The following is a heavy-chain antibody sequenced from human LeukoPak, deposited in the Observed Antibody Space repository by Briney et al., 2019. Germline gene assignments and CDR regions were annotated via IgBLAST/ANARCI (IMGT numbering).Heavy chain of an antibody. V-gene: IGHV3-21*01. Sequence: GGSLRLSCAASGFTFSSYSMNWVRQAPGKGLEWVSSISSSGSYIYYADSVKGRFTFSRDNAKNSLYLQMNSLRAEDTAVYYCARAAFGYSYGTYFDYWGQGTLVTVSS. J-gene: IGHJ4*02. CDR1: GFTFSSYS. D-gene: IGHD5-18*01. CDR3: ARAAFGYSYGTYFDY. CDR2: ISSSGSYI.